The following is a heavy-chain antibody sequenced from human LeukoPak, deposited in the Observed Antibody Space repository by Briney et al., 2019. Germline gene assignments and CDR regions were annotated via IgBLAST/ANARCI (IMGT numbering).Heavy chain of an antibody. V-gene: IGHV4-34*01. J-gene: IGHJ5*02. CDR2: INHSGST. D-gene: IGHD3-10*01. Sequence: PSETLSLTCAVYGGSFSGYYWSWIRQPPGKGLEWIGEINHSGSTNYNPSLKSRVTISVDTSKNQFSLKLSSVTAADTAVYYCARVGAYNWFDPWGQGTLVTVSS. CDR3: ARVGAYNWFDP. CDR1: GGSFSGYY.